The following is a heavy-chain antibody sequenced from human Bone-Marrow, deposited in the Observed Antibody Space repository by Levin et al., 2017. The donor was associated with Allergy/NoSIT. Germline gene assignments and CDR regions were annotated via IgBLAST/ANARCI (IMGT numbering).Heavy chain of an antibody. CDR2: ITSNGNNI. V-gene: IGHV3-30*18. J-gene: IGHJ4*02. CDR3: AKAAVAD. Sequence: GESLKISCTASGFTFSTYGMHWVRQAPGKGLDWVALITSNGNNIYYADSVKGRFTISRDNYKNTLFLQMNSLRAEDTAVYYCAKAAVADWGQGTLVTVSS. CDR1: GFTFSTYG.